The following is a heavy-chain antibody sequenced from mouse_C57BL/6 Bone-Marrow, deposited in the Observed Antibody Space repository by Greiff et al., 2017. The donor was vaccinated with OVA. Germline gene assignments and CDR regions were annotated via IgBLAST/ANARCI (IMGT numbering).Heavy chain of an antibody. J-gene: IGHJ3*01. CDR2: IYPGSGST. CDR3: AREHEYDGGAWFAY. Sequence: QVQLQQPGAELVKPGASVKLSCKASGYTFTSYWITWVKQRPGQGLEWIGDIYPGSGSTNYNEKFKSKATLTVDTSSSTAYMQRSSLTSEDSAVYYCAREHEYDGGAWFAYWGQGTLVTVAA. CDR1: GYTFTSYW. D-gene: IGHD2-4*01. V-gene: IGHV1-55*01.